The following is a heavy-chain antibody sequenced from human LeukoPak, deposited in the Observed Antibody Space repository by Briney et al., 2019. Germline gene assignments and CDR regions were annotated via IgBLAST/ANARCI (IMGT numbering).Heavy chain of an antibody. J-gene: IGHJ5*02. CDR1: GFTFSSYA. Sequence: SGGSLRLSCAASGFTFSSYAMHLVRQAPGKGLEWVTFIRYDEITKYYADSVKGRFTVSRDNSKSTLYMQMNSLRAEDTAVYYCVSHLGMSTSPWGQGTLVTVAS. CDR2: IRYDEITK. CDR3: VSHLGMSTSP. V-gene: IGHV3-30*02. D-gene: IGHD7-27*01.